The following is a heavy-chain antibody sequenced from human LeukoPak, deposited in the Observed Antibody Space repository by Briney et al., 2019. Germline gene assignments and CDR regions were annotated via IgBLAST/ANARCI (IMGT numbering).Heavy chain of an antibody. Sequence: GGSLRLSCAASGFTFSSYGMHWVRQAPGKGLEWVAVISYDGSNKYYAGSVKGRFTISRDNSKNTLYLQMDSLRAEDTAVYYCAKGGVRGVVYFDYWGKGTMVTVSS. CDR3: AKGGVRGVVYFDY. CDR1: GFTFSSYG. D-gene: IGHD3-10*01. CDR2: ISYDGSNK. J-gene: IGHJ4*02. V-gene: IGHV3-30*18.